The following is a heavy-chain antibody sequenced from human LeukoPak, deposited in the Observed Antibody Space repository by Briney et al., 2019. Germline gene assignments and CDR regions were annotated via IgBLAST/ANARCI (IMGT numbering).Heavy chain of an antibody. J-gene: IGHJ6*02. Sequence: GGSLRLSCAASGFTVSSNYMSWVRQAPGKGLEWVSVIYSGGSTYYADSVKGRFTISRDNSKNTLYLQMNSLRAEDTAVYYCARGEQWLAAPPGGMDVWGQGTTVTVSS. V-gene: IGHV3-66*01. D-gene: IGHD6-19*01. CDR2: IYSGGST. CDR1: GFTVSSNY. CDR3: ARGEQWLAAPPGGMDV.